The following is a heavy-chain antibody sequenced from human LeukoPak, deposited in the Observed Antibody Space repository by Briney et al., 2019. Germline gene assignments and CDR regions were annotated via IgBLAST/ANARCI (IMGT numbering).Heavy chain of an antibody. V-gene: IGHV3-21*01. J-gene: IGHJ3*01. CDR3: ARARSSGSHRVVNAFDV. D-gene: IGHD1-26*01. Sequence: GGSLRLSCAASGFTFSSYTMNWVRQAPGKGLEWVSSISITSDYIYYPDSMKGRFTISRDNAKNSLYLQMNSLRAEDTAVYYCARARSSGSHRVVNAFDVWGQGTMVTVST. CDR2: ISITSDYI. CDR1: GFTFSSYT.